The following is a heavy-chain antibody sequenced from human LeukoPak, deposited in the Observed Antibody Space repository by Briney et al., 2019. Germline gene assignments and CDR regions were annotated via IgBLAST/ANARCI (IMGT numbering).Heavy chain of an antibody. V-gene: IGHV3-73*01. Sequence: GGSLRPSCAASGFAFSGSAMHWVRKASGKGLDWVGRIRSKANSYATAYASSVKGRFTISRNDSKNTAYLKMNSLKTEDTAVYYCTRRSSSSTGGFDYWGQGTLVTVSS. J-gene: IGHJ4*02. CDR3: TRRSSSSTGGFDY. D-gene: IGHD6-6*01. CDR1: GFAFSGSA. CDR2: IRSKANSYAT.